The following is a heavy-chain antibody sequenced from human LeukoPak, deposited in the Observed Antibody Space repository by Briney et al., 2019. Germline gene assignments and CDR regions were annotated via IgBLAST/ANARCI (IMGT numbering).Heavy chain of an antibody. J-gene: IGHJ6*03. V-gene: IGHV1-69*13. Sequence: GASVKVSCKASGGTFSRYAISWVRQAPGQGLEWMGGIIPVLGTTNYAQTFQNKVTITADESTSTTYMELSSLTSEDTAVYYCATSGGDYYYYSLDVWGKGTPVTISS. CDR2: IIPVLGTT. CDR3: ATSGGDYYYYSLDV. D-gene: IGHD3-10*01. CDR1: GGTFSRYA.